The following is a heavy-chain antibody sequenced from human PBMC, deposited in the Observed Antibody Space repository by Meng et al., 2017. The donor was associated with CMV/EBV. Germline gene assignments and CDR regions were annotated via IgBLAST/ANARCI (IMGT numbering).Heavy chain of an antibody. V-gene: IGHV2-5*02. Sequence: QITLKELGPTLVKPTQTLTLTCTFSGFSLSTSGVGVGWIRQPPGKALEWLALIYWDDDKRYSPSLKSRLTITKDTSKNQVVLTMTNMDPVDTATYYCAHRGRIAAAGTDWFDPWGQGTLVTVSS. D-gene: IGHD6-13*01. CDR3: AHRGRIAAAGTDWFDP. J-gene: IGHJ5*02. CDR1: GFSLSTSGVG. CDR2: IYWDDDK.